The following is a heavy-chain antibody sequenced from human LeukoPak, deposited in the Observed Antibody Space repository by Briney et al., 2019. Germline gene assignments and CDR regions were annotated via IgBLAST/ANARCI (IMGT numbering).Heavy chain of an antibody. CDR3: ARDLNGGYSYGPAG. J-gene: IGHJ4*02. Sequence: GGSLRLSCAASGFTFSSYSMNWVRQAPGKGLEWVSYISSSSTIYYADSVKGRFTISRDNAKNSLYLQMNSLRAEDTAVYYCARDLNGGYSYGPAGWGQGTLVTVSS. CDR2: ISSSSTI. V-gene: IGHV3-48*04. CDR1: GFTFSSYS. D-gene: IGHD5-18*01.